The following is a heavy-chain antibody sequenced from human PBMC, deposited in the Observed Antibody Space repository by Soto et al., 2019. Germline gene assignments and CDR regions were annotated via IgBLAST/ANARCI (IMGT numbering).Heavy chain of an antibody. CDR2: IYYSGST. V-gene: IGHV4-39*01. CDR3: ARLQSIAARPLEVGAFDI. Sequence: QLQLQESGPGLVKPSETLSLTCTVSGGSISSSSYYWGWIRQPPGKGLEWIGSIYYSGSTYYNPSLKSRVTISVDTSKNQFSLKLSSVTAADTAVYYCARLQSIAARPLEVGAFDIWGQGTMVTVSS. CDR1: GGSISSSSYY. D-gene: IGHD6-6*01. J-gene: IGHJ3*02.